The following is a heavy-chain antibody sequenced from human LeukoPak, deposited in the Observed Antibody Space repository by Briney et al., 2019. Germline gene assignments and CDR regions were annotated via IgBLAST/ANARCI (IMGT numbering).Heavy chain of an antibody. CDR2: INHSGST. V-gene: IGHV4-34*01. J-gene: IGHJ4*02. D-gene: IGHD3-3*01. CDR3: AIDEVFGVVPRSVS. CDR1: GGSCSGYY. Sequence: SETLSLTCAVYGGSCSGYYWIWLRQPPGKGREWLGEINHSGSTNYTPSLKSRVTISVDTSTIQFSLKLSSVTAADTAVYYCAIDEVFGVVPRSVSWGQGTLVTVSS.